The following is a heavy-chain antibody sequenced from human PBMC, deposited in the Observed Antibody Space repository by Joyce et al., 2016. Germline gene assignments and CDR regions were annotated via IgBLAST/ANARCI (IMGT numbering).Heavy chain of an antibody. CDR3: AKEDSKGEGYFDL. CDR1: GFSFSRYG. V-gene: IGHV3-30*18. D-gene: IGHD2-21*01. J-gene: IGHJ2*01. Sequence: QMQLMESGGGVVQPGRSLRLSCAASGFSFSRYGLHWVRQAPGKGLDWVALISYDEFNKYYAGSVEGRFTISRDSSKNTLYLQMDSLRPEDTAVYFCAKEDSKGEGYFDLWGRGTLVTVSS. CDR2: ISYDEFNK.